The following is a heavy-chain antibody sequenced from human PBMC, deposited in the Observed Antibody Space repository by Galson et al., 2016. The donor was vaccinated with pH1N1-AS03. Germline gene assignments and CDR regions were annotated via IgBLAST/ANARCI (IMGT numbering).Heavy chain of an antibody. CDR3: ARALLTRGKETV. CDR1: GYSFSSYD. D-gene: IGHD4/OR15-4a*01. Sequence: SCKASGYSFSSYDINWVRRAPGQGLQWMGWMYANSGNTAYAQKFQGRVTMTRNASTTTAYMELSGLRSDDTAVYYCARALLTRGKETVWGQGTLVTVS. J-gene: IGHJ4*02. CDR2: MYANSGNT. V-gene: IGHV1-8*02.